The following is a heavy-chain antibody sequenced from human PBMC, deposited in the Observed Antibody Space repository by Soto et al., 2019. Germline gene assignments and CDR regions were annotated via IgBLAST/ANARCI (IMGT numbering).Heavy chain of an antibody. V-gene: IGHV3-64*01. Sequence: GSLRLSCSASGFPFSSYAMHWVRQAPGKGLEYVSAISSNGGSTYYANSVKGRFTISRDNSKNTLYLQMGSLRAEDMAVYYCARAGLGSSGSYFDYYYYYMDVWGKGTTVTVSS. CDR1: GFPFSSYA. D-gene: IGHD3-10*01. CDR3: ARAGLGSSGSYFDYYYYYMDV. CDR2: ISSNGGST. J-gene: IGHJ6*03.